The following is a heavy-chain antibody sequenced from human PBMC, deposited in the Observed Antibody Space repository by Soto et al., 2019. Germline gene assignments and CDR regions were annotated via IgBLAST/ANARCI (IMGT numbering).Heavy chain of an antibody. CDR2: ISSSSSYI. CDR3: ARGGNYDYYYGMDV. CDR1: GFTFSSYS. Sequence: SLRLSCAASGFTFSSYSMNWVRQAPGKGLEWVSSISSSSSYIYYADSVKGRFTISRDNAKNLLYLQMNSLRAEDTAVYYCARGGNYDYYYGMDVWGQGTTVTVSS. D-gene: IGHD3-16*01. V-gene: IGHV3-21*01. J-gene: IGHJ6*02.